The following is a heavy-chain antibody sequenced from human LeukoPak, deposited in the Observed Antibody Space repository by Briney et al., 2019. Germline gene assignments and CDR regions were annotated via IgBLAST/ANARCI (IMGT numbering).Heavy chain of an antibody. CDR3: ARTPLAREVGATDFDY. D-gene: IGHD1-26*01. CDR1: GFTFSSSA. CDR2: ISDSGGDT. J-gene: IGHJ4*02. Sequence: HPGGSLRLSCAASGFTFSSSAMTWVRQAPGKGLVWVSGISDSGGDTYYADSVKGRFTISRDNAKNSLYLQMNSLRAEDTAVYYCARTPLAREVGATDFDYWGQGTLVTVSS. V-gene: IGHV3-23*01.